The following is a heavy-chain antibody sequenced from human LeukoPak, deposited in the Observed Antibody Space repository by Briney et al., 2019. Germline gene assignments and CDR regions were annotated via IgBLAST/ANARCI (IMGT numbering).Heavy chain of an antibody. CDR2: IYSGGRT. D-gene: IGHD1-1*01. CDR3: ARDKSTSPSE. J-gene: IGHJ4*02. CDR1: GFTVSSNS. Sequence: GGSLRLSCAASGFTVSSNSMSWVRQAPGKGLECVSVIYSGGRTYYADSVKGRFTISRDNSKNTLYLQMNSLRADDTAVYYCARDKSTSPSEWGQGTLVTVSS. V-gene: IGHV3-66*01.